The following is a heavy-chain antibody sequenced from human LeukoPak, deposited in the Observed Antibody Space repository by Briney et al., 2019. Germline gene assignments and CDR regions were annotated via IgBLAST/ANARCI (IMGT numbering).Heavy chain of an antibody. CDR3: ARGAPAAGRVDY. CDR2: IEYNGGAK. V-gene: IGHV3-7*01. J-gene: IGHJ4*02. CDR1: GFTFTNYW. D-gene: IGHD6-25*01. Sequence: PGGSLRLSCVASGFTFTNYWMSWVRQVPGKGLEWVANIEYNGGAKDYADSVKGRFSISRDNAKNSLYLQLNSLRNEDTALYYCARGAPAAGRVDYWGQGTLVTVSS.